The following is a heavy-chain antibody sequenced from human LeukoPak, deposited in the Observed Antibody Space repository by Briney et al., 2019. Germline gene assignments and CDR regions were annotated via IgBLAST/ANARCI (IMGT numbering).Heavy chain of an antibody. V-gene: IGHV1-2*02. CDR3: ARGRSVVIAAAGTDY. J-gene: IGHJ4*02. CDR1: GYTFTGYY. D-gene: IGHD6-13*01. Sequence: ASVKVSCKASGYTFTGYYMHWVRQAPGQGLEWMGWINPNSGGTNYAQKFQGRVTMTRDTSISTAYMELSRLRSDDTAVYYCARGRSVVIAAAGTDYWGQGTLVTVSS. CDR2: INPNSGGT.